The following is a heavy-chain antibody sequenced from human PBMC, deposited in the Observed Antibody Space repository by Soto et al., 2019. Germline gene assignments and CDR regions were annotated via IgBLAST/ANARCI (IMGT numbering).Heavy chain of an antibody. CDR3: AKVLETETVLYNCFDP. CDR1: GFTFNKFG. Sequence: GGSLRLSCTASGFTFNKFGMHWVRQAPGKGLEWVAVLWFDGSNEYYADSVKGRFTISRDNSKNTVYLQMNSLRAEDTAMYYCAKVLETETVLYNCFDPWGQGTLVNVSS. J-gene: IGHJ5*02. V-gene: IGHV3-33*06. D-gene: IGHD1-1*01. CDR2: LWFDGSNE.